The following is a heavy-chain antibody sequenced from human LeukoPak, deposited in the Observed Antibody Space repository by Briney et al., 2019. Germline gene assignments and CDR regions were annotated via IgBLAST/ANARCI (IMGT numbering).Heavy chain of an antibody. CDR3: TRVGSSGSVDY. Sequence: GGSLRLSCAASGFTFSDYYMSWIGQAPGKGLEWVSYISSRTSDTNYVDSVKGRFTISRDVAKNSLYLQMNSLRAEDTAVYYCTRVGSSGSVDYWGQGTLVTVSS. D-gene: IGHD1-1*01. J-gene: IGHJ4*02. CDR1: GFTFSDYY. CDR2: ISSRTSDT. V-gene: IGHV3-11*06.